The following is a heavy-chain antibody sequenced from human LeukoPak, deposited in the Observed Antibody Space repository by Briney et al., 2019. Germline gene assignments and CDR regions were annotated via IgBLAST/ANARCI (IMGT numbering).Heavy chain of an antibody. V-gene: IGHV3-74*01. J-gene: IGHJ4*02. D-gene: IGHD1-7*01. CDR2: INSDGSST. Sequence: GGSLRLSCAASGFTFSNYWMHWVRQAPGKGLVWVSRINSDGSSTSYADSVKGRFTISRDNAKNTLYVQMNSLRAEDTAVYYCARIPGTTTAYFDSWGQGTLVTVSS. CDR3: ARIPGTTTAYFDS. CDR1: GFTFSNYW.